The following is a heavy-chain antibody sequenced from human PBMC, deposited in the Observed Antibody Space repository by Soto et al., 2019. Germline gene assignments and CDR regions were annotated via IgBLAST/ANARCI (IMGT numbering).Heavy chain of an antibody. D-gene: IGHD2-2*01. CDR1: GYTFTSYG. J-gene: IGHJ6*03. CDR3: AKYVVPAAKGGYYYYYMDV. CDR2: ISAYNGNT. V-gene: IGHV1-18*01. Sequence: ASVKVSCKASGYTFTSYGISWVRQAPGQGLEWMGWISAYNGNTNYAQKLQGRVTMTTDTSTSTAYMELRSLRSDDTAVYYCAKYVVPAAKGGYYYYYMDVWGKGTTVTVSS.